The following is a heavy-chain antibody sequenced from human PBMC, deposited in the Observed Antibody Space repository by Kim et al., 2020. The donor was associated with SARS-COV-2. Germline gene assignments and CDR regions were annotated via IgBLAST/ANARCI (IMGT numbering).Heavy chain of an antibody. J-gene: IGHJ6*02. CDR1: GASISTYY. CDR2: VSASGST. CDR3: ARGRGVDV. Sequence: SETLYLTCTVSGASISTYYWTWIRQPPGEGLEWSGHVSASGSTNYNPSLKSRVTISLDTSKNQFSLRLNSVTAADTAIYYCARGRGVDVWGQGTTVTVSS. V-gene: IGHV4-59*01.